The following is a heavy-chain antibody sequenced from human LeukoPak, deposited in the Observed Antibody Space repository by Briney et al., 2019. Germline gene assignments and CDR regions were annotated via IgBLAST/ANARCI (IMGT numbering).Heavy chain of an antibody. V-gene: IGHV3-48*03. J-gene: IGHJ6*02. CDR1: GFTISSYE. Sequence: PGGSLRLSCAASGFTISSYEINWVRQTPGKALEWLSYIRDSGSTIYYAKSVQGRFTISRGNAKSSVYLQMSSLRVEDTAVYYCGRGYAMDVWGQGTTVTVSS. CDR2: IRDSGSTI. CDR3: GRGYAMDV.